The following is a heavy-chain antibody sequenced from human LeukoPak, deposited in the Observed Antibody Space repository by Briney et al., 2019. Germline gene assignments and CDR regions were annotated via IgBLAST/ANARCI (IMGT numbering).Heavy chain of an antibody. J-gene: IGHJ4*02. CDR3: AKAPDYYGSGSYFDY. Sequence: GGSLRLSCAASEFTFSSYAMTWVRQAPGKGLEWVSVISWNSGSIGYADSVMGRFTISRDNAKNSLYLQMNSLRAEDTALYYCAKAPDYYGSGSYFDYWGQGTLVTVSS. D-gene: IGHD3-10*01. CDR1: EFTFSSYA. CDR2: ISWNSGSI. V-gene: IGHV3-9*01.